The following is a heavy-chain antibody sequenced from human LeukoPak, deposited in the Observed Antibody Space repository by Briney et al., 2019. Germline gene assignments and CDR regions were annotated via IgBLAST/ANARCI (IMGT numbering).Heavy chain of an antibody. CDR3: ARVEGSGYDNRGWFDP. CDR1: GYSISSGYY. CDR2: IYYSGST. Sequence: PSETLSLTCSVSGYSISSGYYWGWIRQPPGKGLEWIGNIYYSGSTYYNPSLQSRVTISVDTSKNQFSLKVSSVTAADTAVYYCARVEGSGYDNRGWFDPWGQGTLVTVSS. J-gene: IGHJ5*02. D-gene: IGHD5-12*01. V-gene: IGHV4-38-2*02.